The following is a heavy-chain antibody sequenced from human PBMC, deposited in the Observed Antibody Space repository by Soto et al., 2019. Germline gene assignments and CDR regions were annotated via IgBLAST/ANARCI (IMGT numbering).Heavy chain of an antibody. V-gene: IGHV4-38-2*02. Sequence: PSETLALTCAVSGYSISSGYYWGWIRQPPGKGLEWIGSIYHSGSTYYNPSLKSRVTISVDTSKNQFSLKLSSVTAADTAVYYCARDGIGYSYGPFDYWGQGTLVTVS. J-gene: IGHJ4*02. CDR2: IYHSGST. D-gene: IGHD5-18*01. CDR3: ARDGIGYSYGPFDY. CDR1: GYSISSGYY.